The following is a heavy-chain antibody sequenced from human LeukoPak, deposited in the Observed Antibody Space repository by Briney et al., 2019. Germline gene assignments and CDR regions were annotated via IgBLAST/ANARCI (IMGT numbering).Heavy chain of an antibody. CDR2: TYYRSKWYN. CDR3: ARDRGGWYYFDY. D-gene: IGHD6-19*01. CDR1: GDSVSSDSDA. Sequence: SQTLSLTCAISGDSVSSDSDAWNWIRQSPSRGLEWLGRTYYRSKWYNDYALSVKSRMTITPDTSKNQFSLQLNSVTPEDTAVYYCARDRGGWYYFDYWGQGSLVTASS. J-gene: IGHJ4*02. V-gene: IGHV6-1*01.